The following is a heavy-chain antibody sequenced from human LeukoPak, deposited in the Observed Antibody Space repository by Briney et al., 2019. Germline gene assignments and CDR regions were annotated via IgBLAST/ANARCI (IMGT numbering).Heavy chain of an antibody. Sequence: GGSLRLSCAASGFSLSNFGMSWVRQAPGKGLEWVSGLSGSGGSTYYPDSVKGRFTISRDNSKNTLYLQMNSLRAEDTAVYYCAKDLRICAGGCRDAFDLWGQGTTVIVSP. J-gene: IGHJ3*01. CDR2: LSGSGGST. V-gene: IGHV3-23*01. CDR3: AKDLRICAGGCRDAFDL. D-gene: IGHD2-21*02. CDR1: GFSLSNFG.